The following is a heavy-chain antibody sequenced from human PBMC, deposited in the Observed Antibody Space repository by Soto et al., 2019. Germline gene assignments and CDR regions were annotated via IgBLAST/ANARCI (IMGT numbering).Heavy chain of an antibody. V-gene: IGHV3-48*01. J-gene: IGHJ6*03. D-gene: IGHD2-2*01. Sequence: SGGSLRLSCAASGFTFSSYSMNWVRQAPGKGLKWVSYISSSSSTIYYADSVKGRFTISRDNAKNSLYLQMNSLRAEDTAVYYCARDPSYCSSTSCYSYAGDYYYYMDVWGKGTTVTVSS. CDR2: ISSSSSTI. CDR3: ARDPSYCSSTSCYSYAGDYYYYMDV. CDR1: GFTFSSYS.